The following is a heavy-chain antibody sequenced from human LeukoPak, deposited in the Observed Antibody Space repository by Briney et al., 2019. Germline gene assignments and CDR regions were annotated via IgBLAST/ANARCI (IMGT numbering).Heavy chain of an antibody. Sequence: PSETLSLTCTVSGGSIGTYYWNWIRQPAGKGLEWIGRICTSGTTNYNPALTSRVTMSLDTSKNQFSLKLSSVTAADTAVYYCARAKWELLRPYYFDYWGQGTLVTVSS. CDR2: ICTSGTT. V-gene: IGHV4-4*07. D-gene: IGHD1-26*01. J-gene: IGHJ4*02. CDR3: ARAKWELLRPYYFDY. CDR1: GGSIGTYY.